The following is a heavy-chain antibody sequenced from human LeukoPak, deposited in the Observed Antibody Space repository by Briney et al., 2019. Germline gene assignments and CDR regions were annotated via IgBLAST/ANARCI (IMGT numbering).Heavy chain of an antibody. CDR3: ARQPGAGWFDP. V-gene: IGHV5-51*01. CDR2: IYPGDSDT. Sequence: GESLKISCQGSGYSFTNFWIGWVRQPPGKGLEWMGIIYPGDSDTRYSPSFQGQVTISADKSISTVYLQWGSLKASDTAMYYCARQPGAGWFDPWGQGTLVTVSS. D-gene: IGHD3-10*01. J-gene: IGHJ5*02. CDR1: GYSFTNFW.